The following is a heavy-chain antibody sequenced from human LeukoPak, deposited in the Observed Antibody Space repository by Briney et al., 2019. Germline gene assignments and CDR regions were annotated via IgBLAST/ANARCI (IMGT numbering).Heavy chain of an antibody. CDR3: AKCAEKYQLLIDY. D-gene: IGHD2-2*01. J-gene: IGHJ4*02. V-gene: IGHV3-23*01. CDR1: GFTFSSYS. CDR2: ISGSGGST. Sequence: GGSLRLSCAASGFTFSSYSMNWVRQAPGKGLEWVSAISGSGGSTYYADSVKGRFTISRDNSKNTLYLQMNSLRAEDTAVYYCAKCAEKYQLLIDYWGQGTLVTVSS.